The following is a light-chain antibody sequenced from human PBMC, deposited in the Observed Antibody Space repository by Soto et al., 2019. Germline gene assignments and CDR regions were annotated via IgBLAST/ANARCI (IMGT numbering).Light chain of an antibody. V-gene: IGKV1-39*01. CDR3: QLSYSTPLT. CDR1: QSISSY. CDR2: AAS. Sequence: DIQMTQSPSSLSASVGDRVTITCRASQSISSYLNWYQQKPGKAPTLLIYAASSLQSGVPSRFSRSGSWTDFTLTIGSPQPEDFSTSYCQLSYSTPLTFGKGTKLEIK. J-gene: IGKJ1*01.